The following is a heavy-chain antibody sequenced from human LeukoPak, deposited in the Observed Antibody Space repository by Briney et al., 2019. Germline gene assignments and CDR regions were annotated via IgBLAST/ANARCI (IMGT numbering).Heavy chain of an antibody. J-gene: IGHJ1*01. V-gene: IGHV4-34*01. CDR1: GGSFIGYD. Sequence: SETLSLTCAVYGGSFIGYDWTWIRQPPGKGLEWIGEINHSGGTYYNPSLKSRVTISVDTSKNQFSLKLSSVTAADTAVYYCARQLGSGWYSEYFQHWGQGTLVTVSS. CDR2: INHSGGT. D-gene: IGHD6-19*01. CDR3: ARQLGSGWYSEYFQH.